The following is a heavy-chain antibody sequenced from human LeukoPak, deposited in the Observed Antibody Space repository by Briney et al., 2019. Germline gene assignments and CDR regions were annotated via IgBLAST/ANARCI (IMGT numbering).Heavy chain of an antibody. D-gene: IGHD1-26*01. CDR3: ASALGGQGGH. CDR2: IKNDGSST. Sequence: PGGSLRLSCAASGFTFGRYWMHWVRQAPGKGLVWVSLIKNDGSSTTYADSVKGRFTISRDNAKNTLFLQMNSLRADDTAIYYCASALGGQGGHWGQGTLVTVSS. CDR1: GFTFGRYW. V-gene: IGHV3-74*03. J-gene: IGHJ4*02.